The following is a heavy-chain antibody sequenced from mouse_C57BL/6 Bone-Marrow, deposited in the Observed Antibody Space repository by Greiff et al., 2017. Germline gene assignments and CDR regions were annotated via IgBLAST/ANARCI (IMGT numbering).Heavy chain of an antibody. CDR2: INPNNGGT. D-gene: IGHD2-3*01. CDR3: APIYDGYYYAMDY. V-gene: IGHV1-26*01. CDR1: GYTFTDYY. Sequence: VQLQQSGPELVKPGASVKISCKASGYTFTDYYMNWVKQSHGKSLEWIGDINPNNGGTSYNQKFKGKATLTVDKSSSTAYMELRSLTSEDSAVYYCAPIYDGYYYAMDYWGQGTSVTVSS. J-gene: IGHJ4*01.